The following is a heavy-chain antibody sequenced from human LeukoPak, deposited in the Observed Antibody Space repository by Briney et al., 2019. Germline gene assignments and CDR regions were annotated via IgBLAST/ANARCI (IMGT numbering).Heavy chain of an antibody. V-gene: IGHV1-69*04. CDR3: ARASKASRWFDP. Sequence: SVKVSCKASGATFSSYAINWVRQAPGQGLEWMGRNIPMLGTVNYAQKFQGRVTIIADKFTSTAYMELSSLRSEDTAVYYCARASKASRWFDPWGQGTLVTVSS. CDR2: NIPMLGTV. J-gene: IGHJ5*02. CDR1: GATFSSYA.